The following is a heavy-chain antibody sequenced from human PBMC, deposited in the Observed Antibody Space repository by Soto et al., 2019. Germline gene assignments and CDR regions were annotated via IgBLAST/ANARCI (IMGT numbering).Heavy chain of an antibody. CDR2: ISSTTNYI. J-gene: IGHJ4*02. V-gene: IGHV3-21*06. CDR3: ARKSERLTSNFDY. Sequence: PGGSLRLSCAASGFTFTRYSMNWVRQAPGKGLEWVSSISSTTNYIYYGDSMKGRFTISRDNAKNSLYLEMNSLRAEDTAVYYCARKSERLTSNFDYPGQGTLVTVS. CDR1: GFTFTRYS.